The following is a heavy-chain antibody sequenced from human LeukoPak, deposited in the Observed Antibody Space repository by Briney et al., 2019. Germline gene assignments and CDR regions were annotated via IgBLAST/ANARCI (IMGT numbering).Heavy chain of an antibody. CDR2: ISAYNGIT. D-gene: IGHD2-21*02. CDR1: GYTFTNSG. CDR3: ARGNCGGDCYAFDI. J-gene: IGHJ3*02. Sequence: ASVRVSCKTSGYTFTNSGLNWVRQAPGQGLEWMGWISAYNGITNYAQKLQGRVTMTTDTSTSTAYMELRSLGSDDTAVYYCARGNCGGDCYAFDIWGQGTMVTVSS. V-gene: IGHV1-18*01.